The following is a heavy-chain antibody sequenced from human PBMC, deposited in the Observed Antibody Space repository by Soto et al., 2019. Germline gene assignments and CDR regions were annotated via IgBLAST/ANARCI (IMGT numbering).Heavy chain of an antibody. V-gene: IGHV3-23*01. CDR1: GFTFSGYA. CDR2: ISGSGGST. CDR3: AKGSTIAARYDRLDY. D-gene: IGHD6-6*01. J-gene: IGHJ4*02. Sequence: GGSLRLSCAASGFTFSGYAMSWVRQAPGKGLEWVSAISGSGGSTYYADSVKGRFTISRDNSKNTLYLQMNSLRAEDTAVYYCAKGSTIAARYDRLDYWGQGTLVTVSS.